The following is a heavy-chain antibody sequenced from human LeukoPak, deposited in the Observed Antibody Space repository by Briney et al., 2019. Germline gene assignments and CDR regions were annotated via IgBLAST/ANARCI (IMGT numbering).Heavy chain of an antibody. CDR3: VRDRHWTNDWVFDY. CDR2: IYYNGYT. D-gene: IGHD1/OR15-1a*01. V-gene: IGHV4-59*01. J-gene: IGHJ4*02. Sequence: SSETLSLTCTVSGGSIGTYYWSWIRQPPGKGLEWIGYIYYNGYTDYSPSLKSRVTISLHTSKNQFSLKLSSVNAADTAVYYCVRDRHWTNDWVFDYWGQGTLVTVSS. CDR1: GGSIGTYY.